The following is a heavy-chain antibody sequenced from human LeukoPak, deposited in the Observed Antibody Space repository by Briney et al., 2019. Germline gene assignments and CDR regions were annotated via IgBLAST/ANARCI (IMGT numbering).Heavy chain of an antibody. CDR2: MLDTVTT. J-gene: IGHJ4*02. CDR1: GASMNTHY. D-gene: IGHD5-18*01. CDR3: ATIKRGNIFGYFDF. Sequence: SESLSLTCAVSGASMNTHYWSWIRQPPGKGLEWIGYMLDTVTTNDNPSLKSRFTLSADTSKNQFSLRLTSVTAADTAVYYCATIKRGNIFGYFDFWGQGIPVTVSS. V-gene: IGHV4-59*11.